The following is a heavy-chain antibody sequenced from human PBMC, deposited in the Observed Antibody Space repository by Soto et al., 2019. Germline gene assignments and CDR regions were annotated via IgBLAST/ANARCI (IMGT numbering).Heavy chain of an antibody. D-gene: IGHD5-18*01. CDR2: ISPIFGTA. CDR3: ASHHSYGNFDY. Sequence: QVQLVQSGAEVKKPGSSVKVSCKASGGTFSSYAISWVRQAPGQGLEWMGGISPIFGTANYAEKCQGRLTITADEPTSPAYMELSSLRSEDTAVYYCASHHSYGNFDYWGQGTLVTVSS. J-gene: IGHJ4*02. V-gene: IGHV1-69*12. CDR1: GGTFSSYA.